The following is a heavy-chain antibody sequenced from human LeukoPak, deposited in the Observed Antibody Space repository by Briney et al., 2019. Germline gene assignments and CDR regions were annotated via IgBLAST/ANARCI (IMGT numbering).Heavy chain of an antibody. CDR1: GFTFSSYA. J-gene: IGHJ4*02. CDR2: ISGSGGST. CDR3: AKDNVDIVATIHFDY. D-gene: IGHD5-12*01. Sequence: GGSLRLSCAASGFTFSSYAMSWVRQAPGKGLEWVSAISGSGGSTYYADSVKGRFTISRDNSKNTLYLQMNSLRAEDTAVYYCAKDNVDIVATIHFDYWGQGALVTVSS. V-gene: IGHV3-23*01.